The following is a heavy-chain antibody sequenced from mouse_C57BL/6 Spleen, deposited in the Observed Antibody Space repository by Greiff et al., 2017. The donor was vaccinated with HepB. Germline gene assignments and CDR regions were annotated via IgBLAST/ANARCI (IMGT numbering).Heavy chain of an antibody. CDR2: INPSNGGT. J-gene: IGHJ4*01. CDR1: GYTFTSYW. CDR3: ARSSLLLRPYYAMDY. Sequence: VQLQQPGTELVKPGASVKLSCKASGYTFTSYWMHWVKQRPGQGLEWIGNINPSNGGTNYNEKFKSKATLTVDKSSSTAYMQLSSLTSEDSAVYYCARSSLLLRPYYAMDYWGQGTSVTVSS. V-gene: IGHV1-53*01. D-gene: IGHD1-1*01.